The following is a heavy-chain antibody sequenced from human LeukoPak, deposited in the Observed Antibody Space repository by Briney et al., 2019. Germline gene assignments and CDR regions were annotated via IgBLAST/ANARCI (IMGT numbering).Heavy chain of an antibody. CDR2: ISDSGSST. CDR3: ARSSGYYSSLFYMHV. V-gene: IGHV3-23*01. CDR1: GFTFSNYA. J-gene: IGHJ6*03. Sequence: GGSLRLSCAASGFTFSNYAMSWVRQAPGKGLEWVSAISDSGSSTYYADSVKGRFTISRDNSKNTLYLQMNSLRSEDTAVYYCARSSGYYSSLFYMHVWGKGTTVTVSS. D-gene: IGHD3-22*01.